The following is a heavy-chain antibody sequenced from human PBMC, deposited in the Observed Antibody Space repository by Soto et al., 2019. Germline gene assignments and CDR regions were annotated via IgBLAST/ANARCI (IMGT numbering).Heavy chain of an antibody. J-gene: IGHJ4*02. Sequence: QVQLVQSGAEMKKPGSSVKVSCQSSGGTFNTYAMNWVRQAPGQGPEWMGDISPMFGAANYASKFHGRVTITADESTGTSYMQLCSLTSEDTALYFCAREVQVHTPAFVYWGQRTLVTVSS. D-gene: IGHD3-10*01. CDR1: GGTFNTYA. V-gene: IGHV1-69*19. CDR3: AREVQVHTPAFVY. CDR2: ISPMFGAA.